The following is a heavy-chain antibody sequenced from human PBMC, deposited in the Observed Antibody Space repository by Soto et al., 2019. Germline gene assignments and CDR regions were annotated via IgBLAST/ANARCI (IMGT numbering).Heavy chain of an antibody. D-gene: IGHD4-17*01. V-gene: IGHV2-5*01. CDR3: AHRGYGDYPRDNWPAP. Sequence: QITLRESGPTLVKPTQTLTLTCTFSGFSLNTAGAGVGWIRQPPGKALEWLALIYWNDDKRFSPSLKTKLTITKDTSKDKVVLTMTNVDPVDTGTYYCAHRGYGDYPRDNWPAPWGQGTLVTVSS. CDR2: IYWNDDK. CDR1: GFSLNTAGAG. J-gene: IGHJ5*02.